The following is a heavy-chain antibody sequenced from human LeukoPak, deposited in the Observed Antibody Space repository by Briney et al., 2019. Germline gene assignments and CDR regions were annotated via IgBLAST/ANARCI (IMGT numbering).Heavy chain of an antibody. D-gene: IGHD3-3*01. Sequence: PGGSLRLSCAASGFTFDDLGMSWVRQAPGKGLEWVSGINWNGGSTGYADSVKGRFTISRDNAKNSLHLQMNSLRAEDTALYYCARAFSTYYDFWITLWGQGTLVTVSS. CDR2: INWNGGST. J-gene: IGHJ4*02. V-gene: IGHV3-20*04. CDR1: GFTFDDLG. CDR3: ARAFSTYYDFWITL.